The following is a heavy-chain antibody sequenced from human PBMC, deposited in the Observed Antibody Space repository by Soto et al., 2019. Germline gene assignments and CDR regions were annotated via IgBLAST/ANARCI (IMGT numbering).Heavy chain of an antibody. J-gene: IGHJ4*02. CDR1: GGSISSSNYY. V-gene: IGHV4-39*01. CDR3: ARHGEVFPTDY. Sequence: QLQLQESGPGLVKPSETLSLICTVSGGSISTVSGGSISSSNYYWGWIRQPPGKGLEWIGSIHYSGSTYYNPSLKSRVAISVDTSKNQFSLKLSSVTAADTGVYYCARHGEVFPTDYWGQGTLVTVSS. D-gene: IGHD3-10*01. CDR2: IHYSGST.